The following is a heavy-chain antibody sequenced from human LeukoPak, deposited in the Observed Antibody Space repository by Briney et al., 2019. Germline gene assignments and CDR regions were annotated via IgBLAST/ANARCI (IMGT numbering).Heavy chain of an antibody. D-gene: IGHD5-12*01. Sequence: PGGSLRLSCAASGFTFSSFAMSWVRQAPGKGLEWVTGISGGGGSTYYADSVKGRFTISGDNSKDTLYLQMNSLRVEDAAVYYCAKDLAEIVATIFDYWGQGTLVTVSS. CDR3: AKDLAEIVATIFDY. J-gene: IGHJ4*02. CDR1: GFTFSSFA. V-gene: IGHV3-23*01. CDR2: ISGGGGST.